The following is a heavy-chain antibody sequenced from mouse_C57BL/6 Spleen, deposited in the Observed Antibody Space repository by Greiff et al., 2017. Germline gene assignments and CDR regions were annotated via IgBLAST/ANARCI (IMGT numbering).Heavy chain of an antibody. V-gene: IGHV2-5*01. CDR3: AKELTGTGRGFDY. Sequence: QVHVKQSGPGLVQPSQSLSITCTVSGFSLTSYGVHWVRQSPGKGLEWLGVIWRGGSTDYNAAFMSRLSITKDNSKSQVFFKMNSLQADDTAIYYCAKELTGTGRGFDYWGQGTTLTVSS. CDR2: IWRGGST. J-gene: IGHJ2*01. CDR1: GFSLTSYG. D-gene: IGHD4-1*01.